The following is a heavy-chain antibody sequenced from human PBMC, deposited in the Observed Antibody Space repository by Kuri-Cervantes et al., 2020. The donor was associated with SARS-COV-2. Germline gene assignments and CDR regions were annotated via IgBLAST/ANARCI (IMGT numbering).Heavy chain of an antibody. Sequence: GGSLRLSCAASGFTFSSYGMHWVRQAPGKGLEWVAVISYDGSNKYYADSVKGRFTISRDNSKNTLYLQMNSLRAEDTAVYYCAKEYYDILTGRTNPFDYWGQGTLVTVSS. CDR2: ISYDGSNK. J-gene: IGHJ4*02. V-gene: IGHV3-30*18. D-gene: IGHD3-9*01. CDR3: AKEYYDILTGRTNPFDY. CDR1: GFTFSSYG.